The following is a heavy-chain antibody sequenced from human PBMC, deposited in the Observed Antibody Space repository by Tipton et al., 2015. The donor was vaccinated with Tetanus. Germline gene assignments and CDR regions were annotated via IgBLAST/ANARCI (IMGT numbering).Heavy chain of an antibody. CDR3: ARRRSAVLSGGYHWYFDL. CDR1: GYTFTNYW. CDR2: IYPGDSDT. D-gene: IGHD3-3*01. J-gene: IGHJ2*01. Sequence: QLVQSGAEVKKPGESLKISCKGSGYTFTNYWIGWARQMTGKGLEWMGIIYPGDSDTRYSPSFQGQDTISADKSTSTTYLQWGRLTSSDTAIYYCARRRSAVLSGGYHWYFDLWGRRPIVTFSS. V-gene: IGHV5-51*01.